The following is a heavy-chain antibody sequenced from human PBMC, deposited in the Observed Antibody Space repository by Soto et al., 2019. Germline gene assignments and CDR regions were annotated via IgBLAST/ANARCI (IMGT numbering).Heavy chain of an antibody. CDR1: GFTFSNYW. Sequence: PGGSLRLSCSASGFTFSNYWMSWVRQAPGKGLEWVANIKQDGSEEYYVDSVRGRFTISRDNAKNSLHLQMNSLRAEDTAVYYCARPTALLWFGELSWGQGTLVTVSS. J-gene: IGHJ5*02. D-gene: IGHD3-10*01. CDR3: ARPTALLWFGELS. V-gene: IGHV3-7*01. CDR2: IKQDGSEE.